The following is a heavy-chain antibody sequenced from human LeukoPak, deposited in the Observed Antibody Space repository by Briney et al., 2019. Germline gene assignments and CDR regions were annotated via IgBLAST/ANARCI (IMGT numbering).Heavy chain of an antibody. V-gene: IGHV1-2*04. J-gene: IGHJ4*02. CDR3: ARGRPMVRGVTDLYYFDY. Sequence: ASVKVSCKASGYTFTGYYMHWVRQAPGQGLEWMGWINPNSGGTNYAQKFQGWVTMTRDTSISTAYMELSRLRSDDTAVYYCARGRPMVRGVTDLYYFDYWGQGTLVTVPS. CDR2: INPNSGGT. D-gene: IGHD3-10*01. CDR1: GYTFTGYY.